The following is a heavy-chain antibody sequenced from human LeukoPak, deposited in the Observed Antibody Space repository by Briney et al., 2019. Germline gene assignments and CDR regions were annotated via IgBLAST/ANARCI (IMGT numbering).Heavy chain of an antibody. CDR2: INSDSRDT. CDR1: GFTFSNYY. V-gene: IGHV3-74*03. J-gene: IGHJ4*02. Sequence: GGSLRLSCAASGFTFSNYYVHWVRQPPGKGLVWVSRINSDSRDTTYVDSVKGRFTISRDNAKNTVYLQMNSLRVEDTAVYYCATFGYNWNLGYWGQGTLVTVSS. CDR3: ATFGYNWNLGY. D-gene: IGHD1-20*01.